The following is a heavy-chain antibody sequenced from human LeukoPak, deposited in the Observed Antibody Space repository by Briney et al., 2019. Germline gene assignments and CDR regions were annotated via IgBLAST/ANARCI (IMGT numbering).Heavy chain of an antibody. D-gene: IGHD6-19*01. CDR2: INHSGST. V-gene: IGHV4-34*01. CDR1: GGSFSGDY. J-gene: IGHJ5*02. CDR3: ARVLQGRLPGYSSGWRHNWFDP. Sequence: PSETLSLTCAVYGGSFSGDYWSWIRQPPGKGGEWIGEINHSGSTNYNPSLKSRVTISVDTSKNQFSLKLSSVTAADTAVYYCARVLQGRLPGYSSGWRHNWFDPWGQGTLVTVSS.